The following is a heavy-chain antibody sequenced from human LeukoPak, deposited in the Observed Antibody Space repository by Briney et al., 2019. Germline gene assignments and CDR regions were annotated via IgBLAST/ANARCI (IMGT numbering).Heavy chain of an antibody. CDR2: INPSGGST. CDR3: ARTTTVVTPWADNDH. D-gene: IGHD4-23*01. Sequence: ASVKVSCKASGYTFTGYYMHWVRQAPGQGLEWMGIINPSGGSTSYAQKFQGRVTITADESTSTAYMELSSLRSEDTAVYYCARTTTVVTPWADNDHWGQGTLVTVSS. J-gene: IGHJ4*02. CDR1: GYTFTGYY. V-gene: IGHV1-46*01.